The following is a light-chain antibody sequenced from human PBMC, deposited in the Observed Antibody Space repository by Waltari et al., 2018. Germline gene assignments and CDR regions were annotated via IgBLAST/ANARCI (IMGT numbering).Light chain of an antibody. CDR3: SSYISSSTLEL. V-gene: IGLV2-14*03. Sequence: QSALTQPASVSGSPGQSITISCTGTSSDVGGYNYVSWYQQHPGNAPKLMIYDFSNLPSSVSNRFSGSNSGNTASLTISGLQAEDEADYYCSSYISSSTLELFGGGTSLTVL. CDR2: DFS. J-gene: IGLJ2*01. CDR1: SSDVGGYNY.